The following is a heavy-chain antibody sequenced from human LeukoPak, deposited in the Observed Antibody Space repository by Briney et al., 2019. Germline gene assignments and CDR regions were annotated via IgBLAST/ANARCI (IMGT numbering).Heavy chain of an antibody. CDR1: GFTFSDYY. J-gene: IGHJ3*02. V-gene: IGHV3-11*01. Sequence: GGSLRLSCAASGFTFSDYYMSWIRQAPGKGLEWVSYISSSGSTIYYADSVKGRFTISRDNAKNPLYLQMNSLRAEGTAVYYCARGPYGDYYINDSFDIWGQGTMVTVSS. D-gene: IGHD4-17*01. CDR2: ISSSGSTI. CDR3: ARGPYGDYYINDSFDI.